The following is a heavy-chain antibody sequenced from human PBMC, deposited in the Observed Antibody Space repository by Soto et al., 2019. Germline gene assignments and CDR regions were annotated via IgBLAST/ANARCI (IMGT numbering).Heavy chain of an antibody. CDR2: VSHDGRNT. CDR3: AKGGRQWLVTSDFNY. CDR1: GFTFSDYA. Sequence: VQLVESGGGVVQPGRSLRLSCAASGFTFSDYAMHWVRQAPGKGLEWVAVVSHDGRNTHYADSVKGRFTISRDSSKNTVSLEMTSLRAEDTSVYYCAKGGRQWLVTSDFNYWGQGELVTVSS. V-gene: IGHV3-30*18. D-gene: IGHD6-19*01. J-gene: IGHJ4*02.